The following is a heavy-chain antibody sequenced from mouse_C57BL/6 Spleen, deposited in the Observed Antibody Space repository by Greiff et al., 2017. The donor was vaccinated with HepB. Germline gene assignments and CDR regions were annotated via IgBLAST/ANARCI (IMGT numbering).Heavy chain of an antibody. J-gene: IGHJ3*01. Sequence: EVQLQQSGTVLARPGASVKMSCKTSGYTFTSYWMHWVKQRPGQGLEWIWAIYPGNSDTSYNQKFKGKAKLTAVTSASTAYMELSSLTNEDSAVYYCTRGGNSSGYGAYWGQGTLVTVSA. CDR3: TRGGNSSGYGAY. CDR1: GYTFTSYW. D-gene: IGHD3-2*02. V-gene: IGHV1-5*01. CDR2: IYPGNSDT.